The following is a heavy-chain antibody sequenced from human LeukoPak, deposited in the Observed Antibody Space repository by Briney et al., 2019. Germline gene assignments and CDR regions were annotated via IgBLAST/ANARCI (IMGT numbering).Heavy chain of an antibody. J-gene: IGHJ4*02. D-gene: IGHD3-16*02. Sequence: GGSLRLSCAASGFTFSSYGMHWVRQAPGKGLEWVAFIRYDGSNKYYADSVKGRFTISRDNSKNTLYLQMNSLRAEDTAVYYCAKEYYDYVWGSYRILDYWGQGTLVTVSS. CDR1: GFTFSSYG. CDR3: AKEYYDYVWGSYRILDY. V-gene: IGHV3-30*02. CDR2: IRYDGSNK.